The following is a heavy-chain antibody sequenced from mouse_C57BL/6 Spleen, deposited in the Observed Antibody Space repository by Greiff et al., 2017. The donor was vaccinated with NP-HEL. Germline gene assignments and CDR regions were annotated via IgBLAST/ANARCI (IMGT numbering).Heavy chain of an antibody. V-gene: IGHV1-4*01. CDR2: INPSSGYT. J-gene: IGHJ2*01. D-gene: IGHD4-1*01. CDR1: GYTFTSYT. CDR3: ARSAGTYYFDY. Sequence: QVQLQQSGAELARPGASVKMSCKASGYTFTSYTMHWVKQRPGQGLEWIGYINPSSGYTKYNQKFKDKATLTADKSSSTAYMQLSSLTSEDSAVYYWARSAGTYYFDYWGQGTTLTVSS.